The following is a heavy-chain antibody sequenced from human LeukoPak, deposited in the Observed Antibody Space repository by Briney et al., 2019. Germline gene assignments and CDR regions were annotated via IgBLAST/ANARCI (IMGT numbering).Heavy chain of an antibody. CDR3: AREMGATNY. V-gene: IGHV3-7*03. J-gene: IGHJ4*02. Sequence: GGSLRLSCVVSGLTFSSYWMTWVRQAPGKGLEWVASIDQDGNEKYYMDSMKGRFTISRDNAKNSLYLQINSLRAEDTAVYYCAREMGATNYWGQGTLVTVSS. D-gene: IGHD1-26*01. CDR2: IDQDGNEK. CDR1: GLTFSSYW.